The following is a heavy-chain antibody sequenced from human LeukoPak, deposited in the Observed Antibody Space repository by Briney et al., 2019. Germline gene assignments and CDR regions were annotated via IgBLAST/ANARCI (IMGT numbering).Heavy chain of an antibody. CDR2: IRSSGSTM. CDR3: ARVRSGGYFDF. Sequence: GSLRLSCAASGFTFSSYEMNWVRQAPGKELEWVSYIRSSGSTMYYADSVKGRFTISRDNAKNSLFLQMNSLRAEDTAVYYCARVRSGGYFDFWGQGTLVTVSS. CDR1: GFTFSSYE. D-gene: IGHD3-3*01. V-gene: IGHV3-48*03. J-gene: IGHJ4*02.